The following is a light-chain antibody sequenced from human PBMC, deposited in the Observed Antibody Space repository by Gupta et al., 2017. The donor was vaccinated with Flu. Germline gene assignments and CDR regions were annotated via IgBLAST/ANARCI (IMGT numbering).Light chain of an antibody. CDR2: GAS. CDR3: QQYCSSPPYT. J-gene: IGKJ2*01. V-gene: IGKV3-20*01. Sequence: EIVLTQSPGTLSLSPGERATLSCRASQSVSSSYLAWYQQKPGQAPRLLIYGASSRATGIPDRFSGSGYGTDFTLTISRREPEDFAVYYCQQYCSSPPYTFGQGTRLEIK. CDR1: QSVSSSY.